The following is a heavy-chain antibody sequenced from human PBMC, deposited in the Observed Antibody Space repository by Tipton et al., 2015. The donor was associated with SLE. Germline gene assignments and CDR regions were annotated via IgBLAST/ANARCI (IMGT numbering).Heavy chain of an antibody. CDR3: ARGEVGATTNYYYYYLDV. CDR1: GGSISSYY. V-gene: IGHV4-59*12. CDR2: IYYSGST. Sequence: LRLSCTVSGGSISSYYWSWIRQPPGKGLEWIEYIYYSGSTNYNPSLKSRVTISVDTSKNQFSLKLSSVTAADTAVYYCARGEVGATTNYYYYYLDVWGKGTSVTVSS. J-gene: IGHJ6*03. D-gene: IGHD1-26*01.